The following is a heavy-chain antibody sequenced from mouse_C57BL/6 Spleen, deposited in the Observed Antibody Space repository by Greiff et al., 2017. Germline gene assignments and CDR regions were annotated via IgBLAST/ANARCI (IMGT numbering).Heavy chain of an antibody. V-gene: IGHV5-6*01. J-gene: IGHJ2*01. CDR1: GFTFSSYG. CDR3: ARHRPSTTVVFDY. CDR2: ISSGGSYT. D-gene: IGHD1-1*01. Sequence: EVQLVESGGDLVKPGGSLKLSCAASGFTFSSYGMSWVRQTPDKRLVWVATISSGGSYTYYPDSVKGRFTISRDNAKNTLYRQRSSLKSEDTAMYYCARHRPSTTVVFDYWGQGTTLTVSS.